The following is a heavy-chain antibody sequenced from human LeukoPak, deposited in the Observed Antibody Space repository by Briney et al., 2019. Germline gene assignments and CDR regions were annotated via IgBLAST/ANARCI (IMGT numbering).Heavy chain of an antibody. CDR2: IYYSGST. CDR3: ARDSGSYYDNWFGP. V-gene: IGHV4-59*01. D-gene: IGHD1-26*01. J-gene: IGHJ5*02. Sequence: PSETLSLTCTVSGGSISSYYWSWIRQPPGKGLEWIGYIYYSGSTNYNPSLKSRVTISVDTSKNQFSLKLSSVTAADTAVYYCARDSGSYYDNWFGPWGQGTLVTVSS. CDR1: GGSISSYY.